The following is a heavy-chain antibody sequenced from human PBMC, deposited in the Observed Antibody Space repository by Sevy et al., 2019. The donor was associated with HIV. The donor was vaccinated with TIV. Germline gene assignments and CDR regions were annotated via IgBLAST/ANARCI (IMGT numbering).Heavy chain of an antibody. J-gene: IGHJ6*02. CDR2: LIGGGSRT. CDR1: GFSFSNYA. Sequence: GGSLRLSCAASGFSFSNYAMSWVRQAPGKGLEWVSTLIGGGSRTYYADSVTGRFTISRDNSRNTLYLQMNSRRAEDTAVYYCAKRRVQSGLSGCGGNYGWDVCGQGTTVTVSS. CDR3: AKRRVQSGLSGCGGNYGWDV. V-gene: IGHV3-23*01. D-gene: IGHD3-9*01.